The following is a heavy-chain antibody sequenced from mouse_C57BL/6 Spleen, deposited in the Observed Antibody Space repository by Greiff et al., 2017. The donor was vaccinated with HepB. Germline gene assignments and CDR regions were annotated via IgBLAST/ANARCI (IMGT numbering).Heavy chain of an antibody. CDR3: AREGLNWFAY. Sequence: EVKLQESGPGLVKPSQSLSLPCSVTGYSITSGYYWNWIRQFPGTNLEWLGYISYDGSNNYNPSLKNRISITRDTSKNQFFLTLNSVTTEDTATYYCAREGLNWFAYWGQGTLVTVSA. CDR1: GYSITSGYY. V-gene: IGHV3-6*01. CDR2: ISYDGSN. D-gene: IGHD1-3*01. J-gene: IGHJ3*01.